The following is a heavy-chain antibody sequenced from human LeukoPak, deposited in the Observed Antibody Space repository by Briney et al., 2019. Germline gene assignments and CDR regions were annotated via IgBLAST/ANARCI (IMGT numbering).Heavy chain of an antibody. J-gene: IGHJ6*03. V-gene: IGHV1-18*01. Sequence: ASVKVSCKASGYTFTRYGISWVRQAPGQGLEWMGWISAYNGNTNYAQKLQGRVTMTTDTSTSTAYMELRSLRSDDTAVYYCARVVPDYSYYYYMDVWGKGTTVTVSS. CDR1: GYTFTRYG. CDR3: ARVVPDYSYYYYMDV. D-gene: IGHD4-11*01. CDR2: ISAYNGNT.